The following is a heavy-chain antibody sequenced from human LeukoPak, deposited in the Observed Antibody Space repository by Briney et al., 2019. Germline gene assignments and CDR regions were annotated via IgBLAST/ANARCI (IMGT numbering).Heavy chain of an antibody. J-gene: IGHJ4*02. Sequence: GRSLRLSCAASGFTFSSYAMSWVRQAPGKGLEWVSAISGSGGSTYYADSVKGRFTISRDNSKNTLYLQMNSLRAEDTAVYYCAKQKDIVVVIATFDYWGQGTLVTVSS. CDR1: GFTFSSYA. CDR2: ISGSGGST. CDR3: AKQKDIVVVIATFDY. D-gene: IGHD2-21*01. V-gene: IGHV3-23*01.